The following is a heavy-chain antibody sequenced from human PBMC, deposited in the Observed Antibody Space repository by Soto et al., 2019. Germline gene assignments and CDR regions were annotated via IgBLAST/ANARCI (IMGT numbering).Heavy chain of an antibody. J-gene: IGHJ6*03. V-gene: IGHV3-23*01. Sequence: GGSLRLSCAASGFTFSSYAMSWVRQAPGKGLEWVSAISSSSGTTYYADSVKGRFTISRDNAKNSLYLQMNSLRAEDTAVYYCARAYYYGSGSRSNYYYMDVWGKGTTVTVSS. CDR1: GFTFSSYA. D-gene: IGHD3-10*01. CDR3: ARAYYYGSGSRSNYYYMDV. CDR2: ISSSSGTT.